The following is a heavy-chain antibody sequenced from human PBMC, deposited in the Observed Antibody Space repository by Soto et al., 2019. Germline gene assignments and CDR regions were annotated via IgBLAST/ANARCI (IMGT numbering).Heavy chain of an antibody. CDR2: IIPIFGTA. V-gene: IGHV1-69*01. CDR3: AREGITMVRGVRAYYYYGMDV. CDR1: GGTFSSYA. Sequence: QVQLVQSGAEVKKPGSSVKVSCKASGGTFSSYAISWVRQAPGQGLEWMGGIIPIFGTANYAQKFQGRVTITADESTSTAYMELSSLRSEDTAVYYCAREGITMVRGVRAYYYYGMDVWGQGTTVTVSS. D-gene: IGHD3-10*01. J-gene: IGHJ6*02.